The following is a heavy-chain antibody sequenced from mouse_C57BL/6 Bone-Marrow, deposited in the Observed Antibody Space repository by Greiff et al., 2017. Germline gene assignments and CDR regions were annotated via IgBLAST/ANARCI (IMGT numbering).Heavy chain of an antibody. J-gene: IGHJ4*01. CDR2: ISNLAYSI. V-gene: IGHV5-15*01. CDR3: ARQDYGSSYDYAMDY. Sequence: EVKLMESGGGLVQPGGSLKLSCAASEFTFRDYGMAWVRQAPRKGPEWVAFISNLAYSIYYADTVTGRFTISRENAKNTLYLEMSSLRSEDTAMYDCARQDYGSSYDYAMDYWGQGTSVTVSA. D-gene: IGHD1-1*01. CDR1: EFTFRDYG.